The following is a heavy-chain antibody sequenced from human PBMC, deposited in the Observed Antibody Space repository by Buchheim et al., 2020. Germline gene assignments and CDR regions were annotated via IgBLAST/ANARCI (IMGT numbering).Heavy chain of an antibody. CDR3: AKDPTIFGVVIMTYFDY. CDR2: ISGIGGST. D-gene: IGHD3-3*01. J-gene: IGHJ4*02. CDR1: GFTFSSYA. Sequence: EVQLLESGGGLVQPGGSLRLSCAASGFTFSSYAMSWVRQAPGKGLEWVSAISGIGGSTYYADSVKGRFTTSRDTSKNTRYLQMNSLRAEDTAVYYCAKDPTIFGVVIMTYFDYWGQGTL. V-gene: IGHV3-23*01.